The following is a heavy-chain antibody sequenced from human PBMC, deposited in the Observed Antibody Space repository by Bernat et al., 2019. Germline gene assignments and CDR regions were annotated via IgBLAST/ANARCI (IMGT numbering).Heavy chain of an antibody. CDR3: TTGSVEGG. J-gene: IGHJ4*02. Sequence: EMQLVESGGGLVKPGGSLRLSCAASGFTFSNAWMNWVRQAPGKGLEWVGRVKIKTDGETTDYAAPVKGRFTISRDDSKNTLYLQMNSLKTEETAVYYCTTGSVEGGWGQGTLVTVSS. V-gene: IGHV3-15*07. D-gene: IGHD3-3*01. CDR1: GFTFSNAW. CDR2: VKIKTDGETT.